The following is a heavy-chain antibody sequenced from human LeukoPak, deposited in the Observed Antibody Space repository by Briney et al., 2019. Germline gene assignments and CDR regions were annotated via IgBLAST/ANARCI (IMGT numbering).Heavy chain of an antibody. J-gene: IGHJ4*02. CDR1: GFTFSSYG. V-gene: IGHV3-23*01. CDR3: ARGIVGATWVTSIPDY. Sequence: KPGGSLRLSCAASGFTFSSYGMSWVRQAPGKGLEWVSAISGSGGSTYYADSVKGGFTISRDNSKNTLYLQMNSLRAEDTAVYYCARGIVGATWVTSIPDYWGQGTLVTVSS. CDR2: ISGSGGST. D-gene: IGHD1-26*01.